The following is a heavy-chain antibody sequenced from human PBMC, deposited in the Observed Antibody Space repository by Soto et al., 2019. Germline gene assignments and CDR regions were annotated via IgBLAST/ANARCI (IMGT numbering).Heavy chain of an antibody. D-gene: IGHD3-3*01. CDR1: GFSLSTSGVG. CDR2: IYWDDDK. Sequence: SGPTLVNPTQTLTLTCTFSGFSLSTSGVGVGWIRQPPGKALEWLALIYWDDDKRYSPSLKSRLTITKDTSKNQVVLTMTNMDPVDTATFYCAHRPGDFWSGYYFNWFDPWGQGTLVTVSS. V-gene: IGHV2-5*02. CDR3: AHRPGDFWSGYYFNWFDP. J-gene: IGHJ5*02.